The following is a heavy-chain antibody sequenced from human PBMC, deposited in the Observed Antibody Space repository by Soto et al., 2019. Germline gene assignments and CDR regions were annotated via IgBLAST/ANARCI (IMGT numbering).Heavy chain of an antibody. CDR1: GYTFSNFW. D-gene: IGHD6-13*01. J-gene: IGHJ4*02. Sequence: GESLKISCQCSGYTFSNFWIGWVRQLPGKGLEWMGIIYPGDHETRYSPSFHGKVTISADKSINTAYLQWNSLEASDTAFYFCARGPRSSPYFDYWGQGALVTVSS. CDR3: ARGPRSSPYFDY. V-gene: IGHV5-51*01. CDR2: IYPGDHET.